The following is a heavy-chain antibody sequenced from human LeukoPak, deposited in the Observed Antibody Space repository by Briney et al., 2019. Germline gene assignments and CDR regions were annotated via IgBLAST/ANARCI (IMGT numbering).Heavy chain of an antibody. V-gene: IGHV3-23*01. CDR2: ISGSGGST. J-gene: IGHJ6*03. CDR1: GFTFSSYA. CDR3: AKSGGDYVRLHYYYMDV. D-gene: IGHD4-17*01. Sequence: GGSLRLSCAASGFTFSSYAMSWVRQAPGKGLEWVSAISGSGGSTYYADSVKGRFTISRDNSKNTLYLQMNSLRAEDTAVYYCAKSGGDYVRLHYYYMDVWGKGTTVTVSS.